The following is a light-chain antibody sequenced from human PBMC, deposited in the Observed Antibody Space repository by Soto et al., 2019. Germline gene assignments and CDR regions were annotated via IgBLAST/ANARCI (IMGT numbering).Light chain of an antibody. V-gene: IGKV3-11*01. CDR1: QSVNSY. CDR3: QQRSNWPWT. Sequence: EIVLTQSPSTLSLSPGERATLSCRASQSVNSYLAWYQQKPGEAPRLLIYDASNRATGIPARFSGSGSGTAFTLTTGSLEHDDFAVYYCQQRSNWPWTFGQGTKVDIK. CDR2: DAS. J-gene: IGKJ1*01.